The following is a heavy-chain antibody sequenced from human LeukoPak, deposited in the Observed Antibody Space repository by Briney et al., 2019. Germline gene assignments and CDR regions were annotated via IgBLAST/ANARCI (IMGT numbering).Heavy chain of an antibody. CDR1: GFSFNGYS. D-gene: IGHD3-10*01. CDR3: ARDGYHYYGSGTYFGYYYMDV. J-gene: IGHJ6*03. V-gene: IGHV3-21*01. CDR2: IGSSSEYI. Sequence: QPGGSLRLSCAGSGFSFNGYSMNWVRQAPGKGLEWVSSIGSSSEYIYYADSVKGRFTISRDNAKNSLYLQMNSLRAEDTAVYYCARDGYHYYGSGTYFGYYYMDVWGKGTTVTISS.